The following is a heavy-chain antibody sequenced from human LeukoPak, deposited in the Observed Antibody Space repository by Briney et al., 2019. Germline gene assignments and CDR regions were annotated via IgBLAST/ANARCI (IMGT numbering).Heavy chain of an antibody. V-gene: IGHV4-39*07. CDR3: ARDVRGIAAADPLD. CDR1: GGSISGSSYY. Sequence: PSETLSLTCTVSGGSISGSSYYWGWIRQPPGKGPEWIGSIYYSGSTYYNPSLKSRVTISVDTSKNQFSLKLSSVTAADTAVYYCARDVRGIAAADPLDWGQGTLVTVSS. CDR2: IYYSGST. D-gene: IGHD6-13*01. J-gene: IGHJ4*02.